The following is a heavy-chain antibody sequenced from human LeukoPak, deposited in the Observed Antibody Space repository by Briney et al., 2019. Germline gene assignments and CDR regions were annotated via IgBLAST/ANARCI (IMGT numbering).Heavy chain of an antibody. Sequence: GASVKVPCKASGYSFSDYYIHWLRQAPGQGLEWMGWINPDSGGTNYAQRFRGRVTMTRDTSITTVYMELSRLRSDDTAVFYCTREARAGNWFDPWGQGTPVIVSS. CDR1: GYSFSDYY. J-gene: IGHJ5*02. D-gene: IGHD5-12*01. V-gene: IGHV1-2*02. CDR2: INPDSGGT. CDR3: TREARAGNWFDP.